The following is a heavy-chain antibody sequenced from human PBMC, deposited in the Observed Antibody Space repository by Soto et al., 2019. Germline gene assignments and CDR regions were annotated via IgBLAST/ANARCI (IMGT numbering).Heavy chain of an antibody. Sequence: GGSLRLSCAASGFTFSSYAMHWVRQAPGKGLEWVAVISYDGSNKYYADSVKGRFTISRDNSKNTLYLQMNSLRAEDTAVYYCARAIGMTTATTTHYCGPATLLTVST. D-gene: IGHD4-17*01. J-gene: IGHJ4*02. V-gene: IGHV3-30-3*01. CDR1: GFTFSSYA. CDR2: ISYDGSNK. CDR3: ARAIGMTTATTTHY.